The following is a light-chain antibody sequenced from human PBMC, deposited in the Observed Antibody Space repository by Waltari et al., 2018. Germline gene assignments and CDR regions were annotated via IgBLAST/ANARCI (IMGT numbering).Light chain of an antibody. J-gene: IGKJ2*01. CDR1: QTISSF. CDR2: AVS. CDR3: QQSYDTPPT. V-gene: IGKV1-39*01. Sequence: DIQMTQSPSSLSASVADKVTITCRASQTISSFLNWYQQKPGRAPKLLVTAVSTLQSGVPSRFSGTESGTDFTLTISNLQPEDFATYYCQQSYDTPPTFGQGT.